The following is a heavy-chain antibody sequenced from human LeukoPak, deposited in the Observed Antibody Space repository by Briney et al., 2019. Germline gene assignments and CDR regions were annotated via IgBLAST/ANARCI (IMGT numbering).Heavy chain of an antibody. CDR2: INPSGGST. CDR1: GYTFTSYY. CDR3: VSRAVAGNYFQH. V-gene: IGHV1-46*01. J-gene: IGHJ1*01. Sequence: ASVKVSCKASGYTFTSYYMHWVRQAPGQGLEWMGIINPSGGSTSYAQKFQGRVTMTRDTSTSTVYMELSSLRSEDMAVYYCVSRAVAGNYFQHWGQGTLVTVSS. D-gene: IGHD6-19*01.